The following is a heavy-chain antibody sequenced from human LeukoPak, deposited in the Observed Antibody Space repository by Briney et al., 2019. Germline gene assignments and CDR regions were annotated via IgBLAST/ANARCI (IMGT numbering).Heavy chain of an antibody. CDR2: ISSSGSTI. Sequence: GSLRLSCAASGFTFSSFAMHWVRQAPGKGLEWVSYISSSGSTIYYADSVKGRFTISRDNAKNSLYLQMNSLRAEDTAVYYCAREDPVVVAATSAFDIWGQGTMVTVSS. J-gene: IGHJ3*02. V-gene: IGHV3-48*03. CDR3: AREDPVVVAATSAFDI. D-gene: IGHD2-15*01. CDR1: GFTFSSFA.